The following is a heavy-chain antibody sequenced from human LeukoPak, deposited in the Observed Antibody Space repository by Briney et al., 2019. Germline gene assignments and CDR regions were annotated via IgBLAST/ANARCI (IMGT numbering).Heavy chain of an antibody. Sequence: SETLSLTCTVFGGSFTNFFWTWIRQSPGKGLEWIGEINHSGSTDYNASLKGRVTISVDTSKDQFSLKLTSVTAADTAVYYCARGWTNYDSCYYYMDVWGNGTTVTVSS. CDR1: GGSFTNFF. D-gene: IGHD3-22*01. J-gene: IGHJ6*03. CDR2: INHSGST. V-gene: IGHV4-34*01. CDR3: ARGWTNYDSCYYYMDV.